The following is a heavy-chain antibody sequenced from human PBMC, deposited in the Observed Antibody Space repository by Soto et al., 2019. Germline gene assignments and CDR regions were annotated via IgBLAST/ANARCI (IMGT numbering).Heavy chain of an antibody. J-gene: IGHJ4*02. CDR1: GGSISSGGYY. CDR2: IYYSGST. CDR3: SRGSVVAATLFDY. Sequence: QVQLQESGPGLVKPSQTLSLTCTVSGGSISSGGYYWSWNRQHPGKGLEWIGYIYYSGSTYSNPSLQRRVTISLVTSKNQFSLKLSSVTAADTAVYYCSRGSVVAATLFDYWGQGTLVTVSS. D-gene: IGHD2-15*01. V-gene: IGHV4-31*03.